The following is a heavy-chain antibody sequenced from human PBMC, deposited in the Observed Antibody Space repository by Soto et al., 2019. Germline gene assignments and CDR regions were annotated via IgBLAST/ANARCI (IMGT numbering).Heavy chain of an antibody. CDR3: VRYGVAASY. D-gene: IGHD2-8*01. J-gene: IGHJ4*02. Sequence: VKVSCKASGYTFTNYNINGVRQAPGQGLEWMGWVNPNSGTTGYAQTFQDRITLTRDTSITTAYMELSSLRSDDTAVYFCVRYGVAASYWGQGSLVTVS. CDR1: GYTFTNYN. CDR2: VNPNSGTT. V-gene: IGHV1-8*01.